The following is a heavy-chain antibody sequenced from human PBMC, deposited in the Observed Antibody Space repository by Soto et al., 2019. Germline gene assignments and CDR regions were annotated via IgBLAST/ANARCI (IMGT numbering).Heavy chain of an antibody. CDR3: ARAQIVIGYSSGLADAFDI. CDR1: GGSISSGGYY. J-gene: IGHJ3*02. Sequence: SETLSLTCTVSGGSISSGGYYWSWIRQHPGKGLEWIGYIYYSGSTYYNPSLKSRVTISVDTSKNQFSLKLSSVTAADTAVYYCARAQIVIGYSSGLADAFDIWGQGTMVTVSS. D-gene: IGHD6-19*01. V-gene: IGHV4-31*03. CDR2: IYYSGST.